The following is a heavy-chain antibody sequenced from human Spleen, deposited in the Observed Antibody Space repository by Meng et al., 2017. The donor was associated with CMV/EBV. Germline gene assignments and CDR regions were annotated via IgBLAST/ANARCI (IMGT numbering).Heavy chain of an antibody. J-gene: IGHJ5*02. Sequence: GGSLRLSCAAPAFSISGYWMHWLRQAPGKGLGWVSRIKSDGSITNYADSVKGRFTISRDNTKNTLYLQMNSLRAEDTAVYYCARVGNYGDYGHWFDPWGQGALVTVSS. CDR2: IKSDGSIT. D-gene: IGHD4-17*01. CDR1: AFSISGYW. CDR3: ARVGNYGDYGHWFDP. V-gene: IGHV3-74*01.